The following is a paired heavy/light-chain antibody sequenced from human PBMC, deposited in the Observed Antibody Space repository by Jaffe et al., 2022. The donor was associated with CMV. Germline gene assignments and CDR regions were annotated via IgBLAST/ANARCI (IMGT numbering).Heavy chain of an antibody. D-gene: IGHD1-7*01. J-gene: IGHJ4*02. CDR1: GGSISNYY. CDR3: AGGLHNWNYVY. Sequence: QVQLQESGPGLVKPSETLSLTCTVSGGSISNYYWSWIRQSPGRGLEWIGYIHYSGSTKYNPSLNSRVTISIDTSKSQFSLKLSSATAADTALYYCAGGLHNWNYVYWGQGTLVTVSS. CDR2: IHYSGST. V-gene: IGHV4-59*01.
Light chain of an antibody. CDR2: GAS. CDR1: QSISSN. CDR3: QQYNNWPPWT. V-gene: IGKV3-15*01. J-gene: IGKJ1*01. Sequence: ETVMTQSPATLSVSPGERATLSCRASQSISSNLAWYQQKPGQAPRLLIYGASTRATGIPARFSGSGSGTEFTLTISSLQSEDFAVYYCQQYNNWPPWTFGQGTKVEIK.